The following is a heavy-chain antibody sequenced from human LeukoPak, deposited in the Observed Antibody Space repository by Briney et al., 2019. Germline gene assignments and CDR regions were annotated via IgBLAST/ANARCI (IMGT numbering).Heavy chain of an antibody. D-gene: IGHD5-18*01. V-gene: IGHV1-18*01. Sequence: GASVKVSCKASGYTFTSYGISWVRQAPGQGLEWMGWISAYNGNTNYAQKLQGRVTMTTDTSTSTAYMELRSLRSDDTAVYYCARDRDTAMVHPGSPWGQGTLVTVSS. CDR3: ARDRDTAMVHPGSP. CDR2: ISAYNGNT. J-gene: IGHJ5*02. CDR1: GYTFTSYG.